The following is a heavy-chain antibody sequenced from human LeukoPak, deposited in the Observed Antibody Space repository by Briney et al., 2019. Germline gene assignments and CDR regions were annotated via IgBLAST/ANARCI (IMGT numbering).Heavy chain of an antibody. CDR3: ARMTTVVTPTFDY. J-gene: IGHJ4*02. Sequence: VASVKVSCKASGGTFSSYAISWVRQAPGQGLEWMGGIIPIFGTANYAQKFQGRVTITADESTSTAYMELSSLRSEDTAVYYCARMTTVVTPTFDYWGQGTLVTVSS. D-gene: IGHD4-23*01. CDR1: GGTFSSYA. V-gene: IGHV1-69*13. CDR2: IIPIFGTA.